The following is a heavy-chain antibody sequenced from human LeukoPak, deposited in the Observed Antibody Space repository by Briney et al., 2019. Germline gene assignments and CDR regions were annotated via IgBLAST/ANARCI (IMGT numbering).Heavy chain of an antibody. J-gene: IGHJ3*02. CDR1: GFTFSSYS. D-gene: IGHD2-15*01. V-gene: IGHV3-48*04. CDR2: ISSSSSTI. Sequence: PGGSLRLSCAASGFTFSSYSMNWVRQAPGKGLEWVAYISSSSSTIYYADSVKSRFTISRDNAKTSLYLQMNSLRAEDTAVYYCARAALTPFGGAFDIWGQGTMVAVSS. CDR3: ARAALTPFGGAFDI.